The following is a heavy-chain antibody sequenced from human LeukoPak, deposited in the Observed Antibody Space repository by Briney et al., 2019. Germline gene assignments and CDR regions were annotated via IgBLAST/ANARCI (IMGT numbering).Heavy chain of an antibody. CDR2: IYYSGRT. D-gene: IGHD6-13*01. CDR1: DGSISSYY. CDR3: ARQGVIAAAGLYGMDV. Sequence: PSETLSLTCNVSDGSISSYYWSWIRQPPGKGLEWIGYIYYSGRTNYNPSLKSRVTISLDTSKNQFSLKLSSVTAADTAVYYCARQGVIAAAGLYGMDVWGQGTTVTVSS. J-gene: IGHJ6*02. V-gene: IGHV4-59*08.